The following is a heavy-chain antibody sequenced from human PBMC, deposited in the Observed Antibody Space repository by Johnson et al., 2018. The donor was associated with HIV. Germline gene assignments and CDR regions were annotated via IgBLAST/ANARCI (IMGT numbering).Heavy chain of an antibody. CDR2: IRYDGSNK. Sequence: QVQLVESGGGVVQPGGSLRLSCAESGFTFSSYGMHWVRQAPGKGLEWVAFIRYDGSNKYYADSVKGRFTSSRDNSKNTLYLQMNSLRAEDTALYYCARDLPSGSYAPFDIWGQGTMVTVSS. V-gene: IGHV3-30*02. CDR3: ARDLPSGSYAPFDI. J-gene: IGHJ3*02. CDR1: GFTFSSYG. D-gene: IGHD1-26*01.